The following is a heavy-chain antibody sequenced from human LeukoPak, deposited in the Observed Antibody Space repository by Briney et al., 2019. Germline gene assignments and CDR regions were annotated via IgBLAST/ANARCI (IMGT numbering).Heavy chain of an antibody. CDR2: IHYSGST. J-gene: IGHJ6*03. CDR1: GGSISSSSYY. CDR3: XXXXXXXGSCPYYYYYYYMDV. V-gene: IGHV4-39*07. D-gene: IGHD2-15*01. Sequence: SETLSLTCTVSGGSISSSSYYWAWIRQPPGKGLEWIGSIHYSGSTYYNPSLQSRVTISIDTSKNQFSLKLRFVTAADTAVYYXXXXXXXXGSCPYYYYYYYMDVWGKGTTVTVSS.